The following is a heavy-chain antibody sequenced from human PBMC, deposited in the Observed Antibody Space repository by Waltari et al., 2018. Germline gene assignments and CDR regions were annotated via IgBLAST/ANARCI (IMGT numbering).Heavy chain of an antibody. D-gene: IGHD3-22*01. CDR2: MYYSGST. J-gene: IGHJ2*01. CDR1: GGSIISAAYY. Sequence: QLQLPESGPGLVKPSETLSLTCVVSGGSIISAAYYWGWVRQPPGKGLEFIGSMYYSGSTYYNPSLKSRVTISVDTSQNQFSLRLSSVTAADTAVYYCARQDYYYVKGYFDLWGRGTLVTVSS. V-gene: IGHV4-39*01. CDR3: ARQDYYYVKGYFDL.